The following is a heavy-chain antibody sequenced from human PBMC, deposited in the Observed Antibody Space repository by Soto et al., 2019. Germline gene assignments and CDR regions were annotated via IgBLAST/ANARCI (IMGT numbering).Heavy chain of an antibody. J-gene: IGHJ4*02. V-gene: IGHV4-39*01. Sequence: SETLSLTCTVSGGSISSIDHYWDWIRQPPGEGLEWIGSIYYSGRTYYNSSLKSRVTISVDTSKNQFSLKLSSVTAADTAVYYCARAFIYDLGTGYYDFWGQGTLVTVSS. CDR1: GGSISSIDHY. CDR3: ARAFIYDLGTGYYDF. CDR2: IYYSGRT. D-gene: IGHD3-3*01.